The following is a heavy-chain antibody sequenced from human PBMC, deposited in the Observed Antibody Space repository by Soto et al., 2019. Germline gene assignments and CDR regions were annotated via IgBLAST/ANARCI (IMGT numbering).Heavy chain of an antibody. CDR3: ARSIVVVPADFDY. J-gene: IGHJ4*02. V-gene: IGHV3-21*01. Sequence: GGSLRLSCAASVFTCSSYSMNWVRQAPGKGLEWASSISSSSSYIYYADSVKGRFTISRDNAKKLLYLQMNSLRAEDTAVYYCARSIVVVPADFDYWGQGTLVTVSS. CDR1: VFTCSSYS. CDR2: ISSSSSYI. D-gene: IGHD2-2*01.